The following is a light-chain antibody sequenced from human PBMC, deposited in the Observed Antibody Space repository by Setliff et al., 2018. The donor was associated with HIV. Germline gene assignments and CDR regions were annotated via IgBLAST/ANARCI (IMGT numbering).Light chain of an antibody. V-gene: IGLV3-21*01. CDR2: YDS. J-gene: IGLJ1*01. CDR1: NIGSKS. CDR3: CSFTSRNTYV. Sequence: SYELTQPPSVSVAPGKTARITCGGNNIGSKSVHWYQQKPGQAPVLVIYYDSDRPSGIPERFSGSNSGNTASLTISGLQVEDESDYYCCSFTSRNTYVFGTGTKV.